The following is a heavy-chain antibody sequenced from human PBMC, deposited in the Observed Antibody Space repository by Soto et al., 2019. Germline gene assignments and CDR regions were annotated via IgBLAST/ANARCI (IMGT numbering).Heavy chain of an antibody. CDR3: AKDVGGVQGGYCSGGSCYLLDAFDI. CDR1: GFTFSSYA. V-gene: IGHV3-23*01. D-gene: IGHD2-15*01. J-gene: IGHJ3*02. CDR2: ISGSGGST. Sequence: GGSLRLSCAASGFTFSSYAMSWVRQAPGKGLEWVSAISGSGGSTYYADSVKGRFTISRDNSKNTLYLQMNSLRAEDTAVYYCAKDVGGVQGGYCSGGSCYLLDAFDIWGQGTMVTVSS.